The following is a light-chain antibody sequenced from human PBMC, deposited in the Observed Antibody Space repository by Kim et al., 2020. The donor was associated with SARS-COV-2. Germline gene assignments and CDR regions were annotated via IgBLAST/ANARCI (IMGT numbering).Light chain of an antibody. Sequence: SYELTQPPSVSVSPGQTASITCSGDKLGDKYACWYQQKPGQSPVLVIYQDSKRPSGIPERFSGSNSGNTATLTISGTQAMDEADYYCQAWDSSTVVFGGGTKLTDL. J-gene: IGLJ2*01. CDR2: QDS. CDR1: KLGDKY. CDR3: QAWDSSTVV. V-gene: IGLV3-1*01.